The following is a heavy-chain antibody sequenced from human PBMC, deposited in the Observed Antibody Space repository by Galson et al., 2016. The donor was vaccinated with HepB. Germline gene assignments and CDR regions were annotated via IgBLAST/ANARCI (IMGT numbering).Heavy chain of an antibody. CDR1: GFTFGDYA. V-gene: IGHV3-49*03. Sequence: SLRLSCAASGFTFGDYAMSWFRQAPGRRLEWVGFIRSKAYGGTTEYAASVKGRFTISRDDSKSIAYLQMNSLKTEDTAVYYCTRYCSSTSCYWFGYYYYYGMDVWGQGTTVTVSS. CDR2: IRSKAYGGTT. D-gene: IGHD2-2*01. J-gene: IGHJ6*02. CDR3: TRYCSSTSCYWFGYYYYYGMDV.